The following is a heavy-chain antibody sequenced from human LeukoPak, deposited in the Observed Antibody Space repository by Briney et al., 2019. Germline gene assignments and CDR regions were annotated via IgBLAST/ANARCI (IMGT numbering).Heavy chain of an antibody. V-gene: IGHV1-46*01. CDR2: INPSGGST. J-gene: IGHJ3*02. CDR1: GYTFTSYY. D-gene: IGHD3-22*01. Sequence: ASVRVSCKASGYTFTSYYMHWVRQAPGQGLEWMGIINPSGGSTSYAQKFQGRVTMTRDMSTSTVYMELSSLRSEDTAVYYCASGDSSGYDAFDIWGQGTMVTVSS. CDR3: ASGDSSGYDAFDI.